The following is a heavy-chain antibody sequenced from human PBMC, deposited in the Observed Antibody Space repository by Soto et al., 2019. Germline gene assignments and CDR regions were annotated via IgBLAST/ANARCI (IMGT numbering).Heavy chain of an antibody. J-gene: IGHJ5*02. CDR1: GGSISSSSYY. V-gene: IGHV4-39*01. D-gene: IGHD2-2*01. CDR3: AGRYCSSVSCYRDWFDP. Sequence: QLQLQESGPGLVKPSETLSLTCTVSGGSISSSSYYWGWIRQPPGKGLEWIGSIYYSGSTYYNPSLKSRVTISVDTSKNQFSLKLSSVTAADTAVYYCAGRYCSSVSCYRDWFDPWGQGTLVTVSS. CDR2: IYYSGST.